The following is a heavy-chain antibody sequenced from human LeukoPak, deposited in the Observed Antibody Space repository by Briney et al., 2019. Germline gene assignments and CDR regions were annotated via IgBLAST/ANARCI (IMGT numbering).Heavy chain of an antibody. V-gene: IGHV1-2*02. J-gene: IGHJ4*02. D-gene: IGHD4-17*01. CDR3: ARGPLTYGH. CDR2: IDPNSGGA. Sequence: ASVKVSCKASGYAFIGYYIHWLRQAPGQGLEWMGWIDPNSGGANYAQKFQGRVSMTRDTSLSTLYLDLSRLRFDDTAVYYCARGPLTYGHWGQETLVTVSA. CDR1: GYAFIGYY.